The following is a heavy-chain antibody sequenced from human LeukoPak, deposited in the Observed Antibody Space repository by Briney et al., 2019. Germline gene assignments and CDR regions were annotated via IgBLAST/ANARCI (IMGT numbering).Heavy chain of an antibody. D-gene: IGHD2-2*02. CDR2: IYTTGSA. Sequence: PSETLPLTCTVSGGSINNGHYYWTWIRQPAGKGLEWIGRIYTTGSAIYNPSLQSRVSISVDTSKNQFFLRLDSVTAADTAVYYCARVTPVVSTAILGWFDPWGQGTLVTVSS. V-gene: IGHV4-61*02. CDR1: GGSINNGHYY. CDR3: ARVTPVVSTAILGWFDP. J-gene: IGHJ5*02.